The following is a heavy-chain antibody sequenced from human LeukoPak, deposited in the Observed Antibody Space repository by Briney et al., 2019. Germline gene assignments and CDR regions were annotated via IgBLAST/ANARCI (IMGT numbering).Heavy chain of an antibody. CDR3: ANGLVRGVVTGY. D-gene: IGHD3-10*01. J-gene: IGHJ4*02. CDR1: GFTFSSFA. CDR2: ISGSGINI. Sequence: GGSLRLSCEASGFTFSSFAMNWVRQAPGQGLEWVSAISGSGINICYADSVKGRFTISRDNSKNTVYLQMNSLRAEDTAVYYCANGLVRGVVTGYWGQGTLVTVSS. V-gene: IGHV3-23*01.